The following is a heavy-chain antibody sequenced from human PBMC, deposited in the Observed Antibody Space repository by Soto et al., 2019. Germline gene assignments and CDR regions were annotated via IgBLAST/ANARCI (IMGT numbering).Heavy chain of an antibody. CDR2: INHSGST. V-gene: IGHV4-34*01. Sequence: SETLSLTCAVYGGSFSGYYWSWIRQPPGKGLEWIGEINHSGSTNYNPSLKSRVTISVDTSKNQFSLKLSSVTAADTAVYYCVRVGGLRPYYYGSGSSKYYYYGMDVWGQGTTVTVSS. CDR1: GGSFSGYY. D-gene: IGHD3-10*01. J-gene: IGHJ6*02. CDR3: VRVGGLRPYYYGSGSSKYYYYGMDV.